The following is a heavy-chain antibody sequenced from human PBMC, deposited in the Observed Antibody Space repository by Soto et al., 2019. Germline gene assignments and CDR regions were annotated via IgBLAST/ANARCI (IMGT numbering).Heavy chain of an antibody. CDR1: GFTFSSYA. CDR2: ISGSGGST. V-gene: IGHV3-23*01. J-gene: IGHJ6*02. CDR3: AKGVYGSYPTYYYYGMDV. D-gene: IGHD6-6*01. Sequence: GGSLRLSCAASGFTFSSYAMSWVRQAPGKGLGWVSAISGSGGSTYYADSVKGRFTISRDNSKNTLYLQMNSLRAEDTAVHYCAKGVYGSYPTYYYYGMDVWGQGTTVTVSS.